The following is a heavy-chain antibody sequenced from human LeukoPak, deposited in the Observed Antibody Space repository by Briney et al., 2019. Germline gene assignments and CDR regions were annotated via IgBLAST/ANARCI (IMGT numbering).Heavy chain of an antibody. J-gene: IGHJ5*02. CDR1: GGSISSYY. V-gene: IGHV4-4*07. CDR2: IYTSGST. D-gene: IGHD3-3*01. CDR3: ARYYDFWSGLGSSLWFDP. Sequence: SETLSLTCTVSGGSISSYYWSWIRQPAGKGLEWIGRIYTSGSTNYNPSLKSRVTMSVDTAKNQFSLKLSSVTAADTAVYYCARYYDFWSGLGSSLWFDPWGQGTLVTVSS.